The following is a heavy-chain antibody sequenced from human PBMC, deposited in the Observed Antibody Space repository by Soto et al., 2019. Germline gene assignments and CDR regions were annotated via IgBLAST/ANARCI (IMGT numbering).Heavy chain of an antibody. J-gene: IGHJ6*03. Sequence: VQLQQWGAGLLKPSETLSLTCAVYGGSFSGYYWSWIRQPPGKGLEWIGEINHSGSTNYNPSLKSRVTISVDTSKNQFSLKLSSVTAADTAVYYCARGYCSGGSCYSRHYYYYYYMDVWGKGTTVTVSS. CDR2: INHSGST. CDR3: ARGYCSGGSCYSRHYYYYYYMDV. CDR1: GGSFSGYY. D-gene: IGHD2-15*01. V-gene: IGHV4-34*01.